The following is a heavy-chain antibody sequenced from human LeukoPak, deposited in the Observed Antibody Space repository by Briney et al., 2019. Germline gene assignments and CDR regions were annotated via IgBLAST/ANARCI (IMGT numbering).Heavy chain of an antibody. J-gene: IGHJ6*04. Sequence: GGSLRLSCAASGFSFSSYNMNWVRQTPGKGLEWVSSITSSSTYTFYADSVKGRFTISRDNARNSLYLQMHSLRAEDTAMYYCARRYCTSTSCDALDVWGKGTTVTVSS. CDR1: GFSFSSYN. V-gene: IGHV3-21*01. CDR2: ITSSSTYT. D-gene: IGHD2-2*01. CDR3: ARRYCTSTSCDALDV.